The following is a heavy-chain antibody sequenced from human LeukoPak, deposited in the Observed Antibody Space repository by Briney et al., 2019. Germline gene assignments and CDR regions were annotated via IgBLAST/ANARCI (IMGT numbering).Heavy chain of an antibody. CDR3: AREGSSWYYFDY. CDR2: IYTSGST. CDR1: GGSISSYY. Sequence: SETLSLTCTVSGGSISSYYWSWIRQPAGKGLEWIGRIYTSGSTNYNPSLESRVTMSLDTSKNQLSLKLSSVTAADTAVYYCAREGSSWYYFDYWGQGALVTVSS. D-gene: IGHD6-13*01. V-gene: IGHV4-4*07. J-gene: IGHJ4*02.